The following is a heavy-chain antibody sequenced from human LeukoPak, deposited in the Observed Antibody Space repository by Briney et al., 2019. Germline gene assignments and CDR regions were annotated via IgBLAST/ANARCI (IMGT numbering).Heavy chain of an antibody. V-gene: IGHV5-51*01. Sequence: GESLKISCKGSGYSYNSYWIGWVRQTPGKGLEWMGIIYPGDSDTRYSPSFQGQVTISADKSISSAYVQWSSLKASDTAMYYCARSSYYDGSGSYSDYWGQGTLVTVSS. J-gene: IGHJ4*02. D-gene: IGHD3-10*01. CDR2: IYPGDSDT. CDR1: GYSYNSYW. CDR3: ARSSYYDGSGSYSDY.